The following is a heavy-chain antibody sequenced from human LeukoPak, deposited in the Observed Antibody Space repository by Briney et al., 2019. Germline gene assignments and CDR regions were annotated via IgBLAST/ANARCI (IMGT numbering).Heavy chain of an antibody. CDR2: ISYTGST. CDR1: GGSIGGDH. CDR3: ARAVTGTSLVDF. Sequence: SETLSLTCTISGGSIGGDHWSWIRQAPGEGLEWIGYISYTGSTSYNPSLRSRVTISLNTPENQFSLRLTSVTAADAAVYYCARAVTGTSLVDFWGQGTLVAVSS. V-gene: IGHV4-59*08. J-gene: IGHJ4*02. D-gene: IGHD6-19*01.